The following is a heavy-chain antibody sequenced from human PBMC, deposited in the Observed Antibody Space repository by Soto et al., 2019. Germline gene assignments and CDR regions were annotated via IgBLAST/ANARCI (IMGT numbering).Heavy chain of an antibody. J-gene: IGHJ4*02. V-gene: IGHV4-34*01. D-gene: IGHD3-3*01. CDR3: ASSFRFDTICGVVKPNYFDY. CDR1: GGSFTCYY. Sequence: SETLSLTCAVYGGSFTCYYWSWIRQPPGKGLEWIGEINHSGSTNYNPSLKSRVTISLDTSKNQFSLKLNSVTAADTAVYYCASSFRFDTICGVVKPNYFDYWGQGILVTVSS. CDR2: INHSGST.